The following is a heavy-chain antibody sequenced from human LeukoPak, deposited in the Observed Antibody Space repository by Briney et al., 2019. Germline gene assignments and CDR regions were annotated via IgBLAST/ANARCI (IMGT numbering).Heavy chain of an antibody. J-gene: IGHJ4*02. Sequence: GASXKVSCKASGYTFTGYYKHWVRQAHGQGHEWMGGIKPNSGGTNNEKKFQGRGTMTRDTSIRKDYMEMRRQRAEGKAVYYFARDADVGAPHFDYWGQGTLVTVSS. CDR2: IKPNSGGT. V-gene: IGHV1-2*02. D-gene: IGHD1-26*01. CDR3: ARDADVGAPHFDY. CDR1: GYTFTGYY.